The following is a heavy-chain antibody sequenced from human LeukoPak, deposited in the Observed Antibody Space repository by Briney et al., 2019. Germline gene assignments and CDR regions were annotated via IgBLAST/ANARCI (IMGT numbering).Heavy chain of an antibody. J-gene: IGHJ4*02. D-gene: IGHD4-23*01. Sequence: GGSLRLSCAASGFTFSRYWMHWVRQAPGKGLVWVSHISSDGSSINYADSVKGRFTISRDNAKNTLYLQMNSLRAEDTAVYYCARGSGTAVNYLVDDWGQGTLVTVSS. CDR1: GFTFSRYW. CDR2: ISSDGSSI. CDR3: ARGSGTAVNYLVDD. V-gene: IGHV3-74*01.